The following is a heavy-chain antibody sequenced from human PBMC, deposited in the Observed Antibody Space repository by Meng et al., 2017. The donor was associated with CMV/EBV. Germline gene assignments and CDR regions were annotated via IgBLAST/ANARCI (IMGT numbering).Heavy chain of an antibody. D-gene: IGHD3-3*01. CDR3: ARGYWVGSGYYIAWDLRPSYYYGMDV. J-gene: IGHJ6*02. CDR2: INHSGST. Sequence: WIRQTPGKGLEWIGEINHSGSTNYNPSLKSRVTISVDTSKNQFSLKLSSVTAADTAVYYCARGYWVGSGYYIAWDLRPSYYYGMDVWGQGTTVTVSS. V-gene: IGHV4-34*01.